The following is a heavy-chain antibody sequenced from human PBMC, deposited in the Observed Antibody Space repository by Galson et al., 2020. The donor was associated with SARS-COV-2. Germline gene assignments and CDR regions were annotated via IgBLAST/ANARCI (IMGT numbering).Heavy chain of an antibody. CDR1: GYSVSTTNY. CDR2: VYPSGTT. V-gene: IGHV4-38-2*02. Sequence: SASLSLTCTVSGYSVSTTNYWGWVRQPPGRGRQWIGSVYPSGTTSYNPSLKSPVTTSVDTSKNQFSLRLDSVTAADTALDYCARQGVNMIVLVTVPGWYFDLWGRGTLVTVSS. D-gene: IGHD3-22*01. J-gene: IGHJ2*01. CDR3: ARQGVNMIVLVTVPGWYFDL.